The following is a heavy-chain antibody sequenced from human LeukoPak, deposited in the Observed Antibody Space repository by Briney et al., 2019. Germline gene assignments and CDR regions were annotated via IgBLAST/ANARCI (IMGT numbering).Heavy chain of an antibody. CDR1: GGSISSHY. V-gene: IGHV4-59*11. Sequence: SETLSLTCAVSGGSISSHYWSWIRQPPGKGLEWIGFIYYSGTTKYNPSLKSRVTISVDTSKNQFSLKLSSVTAADTAVYYCARATLRGYYDSSGYSYYYGMDVWGQGTTVTVSS. D-gene: IGHD3-22*01. CDR3: ARATLRGYYDSSGYSYYYGMDV. J-gene: IGHJ6*02. CDR2: IYYSGTT.